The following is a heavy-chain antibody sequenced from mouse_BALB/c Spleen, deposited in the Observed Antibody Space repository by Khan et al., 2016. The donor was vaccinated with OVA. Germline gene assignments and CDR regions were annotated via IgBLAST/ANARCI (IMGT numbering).Heavy chain of an antibody. V-gene: IGHV3-2*02. D-gene: IGHD1-1*01. Sequence: EVQLQESGLGLVRPSQSLSLTCTVTGYSIASDYAWNWIRQFPGNKLEWMGFISYSGNTNYNPSLKRRISFTRDTSKNQFFLQLNSVTTEDTARYYCARVYGGDFDYWGQGTPLTVSS. CDR2: ISYSGNT. CDR3: ARVYGGDFDY. CDR1: GYSIASDYA. J-gene: IGHJ2*01.